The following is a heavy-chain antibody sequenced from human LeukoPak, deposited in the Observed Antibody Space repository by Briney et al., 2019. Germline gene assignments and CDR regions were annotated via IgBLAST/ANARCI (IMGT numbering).Heavy chain of an antibody. CDR2: IHPGRGDT. CDR3: ARDHDWGVDY. D-gene: IGHD7-27*01. CDR1: GYTFTDHY. J-gene: IGHJ4*02. Sequence: GASVTVSCKALGYTFTDHYFHWLRQAPGQGLEWMGWIHPGRGDTNYAQKFQDRVTMTRDTSISTVYMKLSRLTVDDTAVCYCARDHDWGVDYWGQGTLVSVSS. V-gene: IGHV1-2*02.